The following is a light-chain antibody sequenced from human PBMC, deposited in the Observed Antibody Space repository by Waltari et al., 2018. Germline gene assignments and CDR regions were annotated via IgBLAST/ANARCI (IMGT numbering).Light chain of an antibody. V-gene: IGKV3-20*01. CDR3: QHYVRLPAT. CDR1: QSVSRT. Sequence: IVLTQSPGTLSLSPGERATLSCRASQSVSRTLAWYQQKPGQAPRLLIYGASTRATCIQERFSGVGSGTYFSLTIIRLEPKDFAVYYCQHYVRLPATFGQGTKGEIK. J-gene: IGKJ1*01. CDR2: GAS.